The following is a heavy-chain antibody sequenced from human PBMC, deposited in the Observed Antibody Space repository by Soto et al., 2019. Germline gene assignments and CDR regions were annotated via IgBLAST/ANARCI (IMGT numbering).Heavy chain of an antibody. J-gene: IGHJ5*02. CDR2: IFPSDSDT. Sequence: GESLKISCRTSGYIFASYWIAWVRQMPGKGLEWMGIIFPSDSDTRYSPSFQGQVTISADGSTSTGFLQWASLKASDTAVYFCARKDKSGYFNWFDPWGQGTLVTVS. CDR1: GYIFASYW. D-gene: IGHD3-22*01. V-gene: IGHV5-51*01. CDR3: ARKDKSGYFNWFDP.